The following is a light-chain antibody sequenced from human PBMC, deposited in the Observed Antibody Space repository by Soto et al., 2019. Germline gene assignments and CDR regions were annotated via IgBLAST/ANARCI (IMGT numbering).Light chain of an antibody. CDR1: QSVSNTY. V-gene: IGKV3-20*01. CDR3: QQYTNWPPNT. CDR2: DAS. Sequence: IVLTQSPGTLSLSPGERATLSCRASQSVSNTYLAWYQQKPGQAPRLLIYDASSRATGIPDRFSGSGSGTDFTLTISSLQSEDFAVYYCQQYTNWPPNTFGQGTRLEIK. J-gene: IGKJ5*01.